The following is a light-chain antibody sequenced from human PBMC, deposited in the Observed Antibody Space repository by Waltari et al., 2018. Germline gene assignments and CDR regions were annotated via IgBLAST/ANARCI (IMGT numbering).Light chain of an antibody. J-gene: IGKJ3*01. V-gene: IGKV3-20*01. CDR3: LQYGSPPFT. CDR1: QYVSSSY. CDR2: GAS. Sequence: EIVLTQSPGTLSLSPGERATLSCRPSQYVSSSYLAWYQQKTGQAPRLLIYGASFRAAGIPERFSGSGSGTDFTLTISRLEPEDFAVFYCLQYGSPPFTFGPGTKVEIK.